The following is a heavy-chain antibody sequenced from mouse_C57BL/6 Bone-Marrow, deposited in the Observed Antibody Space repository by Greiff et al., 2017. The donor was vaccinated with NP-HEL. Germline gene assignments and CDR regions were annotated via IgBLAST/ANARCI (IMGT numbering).Heavy chain of an antibody. D-gene: IGHD1-1*01. Sequence: VQLRQPGAELVRPGSSVKLSCKASGYTFTSYWMHWVKQRPIQGLEWIGNIDPSDSETHYNQKFKDKATLTVDKSSSTAYMQLSSLTSEDSAVYYCARDYGSPFDYWGQGTTLTVSS. CDR2: IDPSDSET. V-gene: IGHV1-52*01. J-gene: IGHJ2*01. CDR3: ARDYGSPFDY. CDR1: GYTFTSYW.